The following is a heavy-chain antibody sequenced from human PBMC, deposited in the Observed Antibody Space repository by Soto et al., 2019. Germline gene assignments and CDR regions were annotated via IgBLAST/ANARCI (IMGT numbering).Heavy chain of an antibody. CDR1: GFTFSSYA. CDR3: AKTSMVRGVISLGNDAFDI. D-gene: IGHD3-10*01. Sequence: EVQLLESGGGLVQPGGSLRLSCAASGFTFSSYAMSWVRQAPGKGLEWVSAISGSGGSTYYADSVKGRFTISRDNSKNXLXXQMNSLRAEDTAVYYCAKTSMVRGVISLGNDAFDIWGQGTMVTVSS. J-gene: IGHJ3*02. CDR2: ISGSGGST. V-gene: IGHV3-23*01.